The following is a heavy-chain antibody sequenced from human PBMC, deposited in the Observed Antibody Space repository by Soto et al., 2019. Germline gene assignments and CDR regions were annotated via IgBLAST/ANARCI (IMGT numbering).Heavy chain of an antibody. CDR3: ARPIVVAPVYYAIDG. CDR1: GCSISSGGYS. CDR2: IYHSGST. D-gene: IGHD3-22*01. V-gene: IGHV4-30-2*01. Sequence: QMQLQESGSGLVKPSQTLSLTCAVSGCSISSGGYSWSWIRQPPGLGLEWIGHIYHSGSTHYNTSLESRVTMSVDRSKNQFSLKLSSVTAADTAVYYCARPIVVAPVYYAIDGWGQGTTVTVSS. J-gene: IGHJ6*02.